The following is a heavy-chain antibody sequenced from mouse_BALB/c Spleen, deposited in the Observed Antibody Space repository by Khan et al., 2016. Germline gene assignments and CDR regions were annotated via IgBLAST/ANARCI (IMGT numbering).Heavy chain of an antibody. Sequence: QIQLAQSGPELKKPGETVRISCKASGYTFTTAGMQWVQKMPGKGLKWIGWINTHSGVPKYAEDFKGRFAFSLETSASTAYLQISNLKNEDTATYFCARSMITTVLFDYWGQGTTLTVSS. CDR3: ARSMITTVLFDY. CDR2: INTHSGVP. J-gene: IGHJ2*01. D-gene: IGHD2-4*01. V-gene: IGHV9-4*02. CDR1: GYTFTTAG.